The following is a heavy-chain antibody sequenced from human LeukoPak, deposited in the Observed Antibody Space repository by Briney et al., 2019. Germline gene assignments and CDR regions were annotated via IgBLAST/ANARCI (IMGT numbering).Heavy chain of an antibody. V-gene: IGHV1-2*02. J-gene: IGHJ4*02. CDR3: ARGSEVGVPGHVASDY. CDR1: GYTLTAYY. CDR2: INPNSGGT. D-gene: IGHD3-10*01. Sequence: GASVKVSCKASGYTLTAYYIHWVRQAPGQGLEWVGWINPNSGGTHYAEKFQGRVSMTRDTSISTVYMELTRLTSDDTAVYHCARGSEVGVPGHVASDYWGQGSLVTVSS.